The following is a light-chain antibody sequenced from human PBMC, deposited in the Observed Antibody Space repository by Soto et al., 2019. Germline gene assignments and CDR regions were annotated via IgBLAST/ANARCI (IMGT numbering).Light chain of an antibody. Sequence: EIVMTQSPATLSVSPGERATLSCRASQSVSSNLAWYQQKPGQAPRVLIYAVSKRAPGIPDRFSGSGSGTDFTLTINRLEPEDFAVYYCQHYGRAPWTFGQGTKVEF. V-gene: IGKV3D-15*01. CDR1: QSVSSN. CDR2: AVS. J-gene: IGKJ1*01. CDR3: QHYGRAPWT.